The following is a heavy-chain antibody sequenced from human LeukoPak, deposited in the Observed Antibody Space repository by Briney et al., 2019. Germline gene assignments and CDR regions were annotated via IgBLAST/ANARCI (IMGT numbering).Heavy chain of an antibody. CDR1: GFTFSSYA. V-gene: IGHV3-15*01. D-gene: IGHD2-2*01. Sequence: GSLRLSCAASGFTFSSYAMSWVRQAPGKGLEWVGRIKSKTDGGTTDYAAPVKGRFTISRDDSKNTLYLQMNSLKTEDTAVYYCVGLYCSSTSCYGDYWGQGTLVTVSS. J-gene: IGHJ4*02. CDR2: IKSKTDGGTT. CDR3: VGLYCSSTSCYGDY.